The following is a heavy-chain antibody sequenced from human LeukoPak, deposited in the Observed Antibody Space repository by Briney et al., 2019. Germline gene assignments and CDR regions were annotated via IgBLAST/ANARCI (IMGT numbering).Heavy chain of an antibody. CDR1: GFTFSTYG. CDR2: ISYDGSNK. CDR3: ARDGFSYGSGWYFDY. D-gene: IGHD5-18*01. Sequence: PGRSLRLSCAASGFTFSTYGMHCVRQAPGKGLEWGAVISYDGSNKYYADSVKGRFTISRDNSKNTLYLQMNSLRAEDTAVYYCARDGFSYGSGWYFDYWGQGTLVTVSS. J-gene: IGHJ4*02. V-gene: IGHV3-30*03.